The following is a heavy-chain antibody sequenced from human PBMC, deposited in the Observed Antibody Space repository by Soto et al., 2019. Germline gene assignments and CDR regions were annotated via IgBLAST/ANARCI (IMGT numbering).Heavy chain of an antibody. Sequence: SETLSLTCTISGGSMNAHFWSWIRQSAGKGLEWIGHIYISGTTMYNPSLKSRVTMSVDPPKNQLSLKLTSVTAADTAVYYCARINGGSPDFWGQGTLVTVSS. CDR3: ARINGGSPDF. CDR1: GGSMNAHF. D-gene: IGHD2-15*01. V-gene: IGHV4-4*07. J-gene: IGHJ4*02. CDR2: IYISGTT.